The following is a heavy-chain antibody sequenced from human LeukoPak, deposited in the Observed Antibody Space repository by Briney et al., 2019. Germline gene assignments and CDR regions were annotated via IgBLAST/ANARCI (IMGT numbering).Heavy chain of an antibody. CDR2: ISYDGSSK. D-gene: IGHD5-24*01. Sequence: PGGSLRLSCAASGFTFSSYGMHWVRQAPGKGLEWVAVISYDGSSKYCTDSVKGRFTISRDISKNTLYLQMNTLRADDTAVYFCARDLMATIYYYYGMDVWGRGTTVTVSS. CDR3: ARDLMATIYYYYGMDV. V-gene: IGHV3-30*03. CDR1: GFTFSSYG. J-gene: IGHJ6*02.